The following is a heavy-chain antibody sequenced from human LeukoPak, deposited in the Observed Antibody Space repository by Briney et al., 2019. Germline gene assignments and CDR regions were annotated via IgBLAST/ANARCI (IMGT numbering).Heavy chain of an antibody. V-gene: IGHV3-30*18. D-gene: IGHD2/OR15-2a*01. J-gene: IGHJ4*02. Sequence: GRSLRLSCAASGFSFSSYGMHWVRQAPGKGLEWVAVISYDGSNEYFADSVKGRFTVSRDNSKNTLYMQMNSLRPEDTAVYYCAKDLGVGAYLLFDYITSGLDSWGQGTLVTVSS. CDR1: GFSFSSYG. CDR2: ISYDGSNE. CDR3: AKDLGVGAYLLFDYITSGLDS.